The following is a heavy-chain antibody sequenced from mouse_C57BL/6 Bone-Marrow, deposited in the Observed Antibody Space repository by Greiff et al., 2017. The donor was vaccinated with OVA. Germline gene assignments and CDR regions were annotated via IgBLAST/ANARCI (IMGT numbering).Heavy chain of an antibody. CDR2: INPSSGYT. Sequence: QVQLKESGAELAKPGASVKLSCKASGYTFTSYWMHWVKQRPGQGLEWIGYINPSSGYTKYNQKFKDKATLTADKSSSTAYMQLSSLTYEDSAVYYCARWSDSSGYPWWGQGTTLTVSS. CDR1: GYTFTSYW. J-gene: IGHJ2*01. V-gene: IGHV1-7*01. CDR3: ARWSDSSGYPW. D-gene: IGHD3-2*02.